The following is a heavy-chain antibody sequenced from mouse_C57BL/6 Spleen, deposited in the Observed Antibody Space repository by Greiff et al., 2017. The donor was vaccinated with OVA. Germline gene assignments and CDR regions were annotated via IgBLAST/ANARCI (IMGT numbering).Heavy chain of an antibody. CDR3: AREKFITTVVDWYFDV. CDR2: IYPGDGDT. V-gene: IGHV1-82*01. D-gene: IGHD1-1*01. Sequence: QVQLQQSGPELVKPGASVKISCKASGYAFRSSWLNWVKQRPGKGLEWIGRIYPGDGDTNYNGKFEGKATLTADKSSSTAYMQSSSLTSEDSAVYCCAREKFITTVVDWYFDVWGTGTTVTVSS. J-gene: IGHJ1*03. CDR1: GYAFRSSW.